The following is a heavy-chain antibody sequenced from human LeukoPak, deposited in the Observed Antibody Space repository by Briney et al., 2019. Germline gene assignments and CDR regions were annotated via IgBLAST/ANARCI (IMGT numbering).Heavy chain of an antibody. D-gene: IGHD4-11*01. CDR2: IYYSGST. V-gene: IGHV4-31*03. CDR3: ARADYSNSQSKYNWFDP. CDR1: GGSISSGGYY. Sequence: SQTLSLTCTVSGGSISSGGYYWSWIRQHPGKGLEWIGYIYYSGSTYYNPSLKSRVTISVDTSKNQFSLKLSSVTAADTAVYYCARADYSNSQSKYNWFDPWGQGILVTVSS. J-gene: IGHJ5*02.